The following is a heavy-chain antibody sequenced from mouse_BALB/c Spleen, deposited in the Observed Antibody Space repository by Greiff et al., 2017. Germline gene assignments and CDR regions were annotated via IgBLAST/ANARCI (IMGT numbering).Heavy chain of an antibody. V-gene: IGHV1S29*02. D-gene: IGHD1-1*01. CDR2: IYPYNGGT. J-gene: IGHJ2*01. CDR1: GYTFTDYN. Sequence: VQLQQSGPELVKPGASVKISCKASGYTFTDYNMHWVKQSHGKSLEWIGYIYPYNGGTGYNQKFKSKATLTVDNSSSTAYMELRSLTSEDSAVYYCARDYDGSSYYFDYWGQGTTLTVSS. CDR3: ARDYDGSSYYFDY.